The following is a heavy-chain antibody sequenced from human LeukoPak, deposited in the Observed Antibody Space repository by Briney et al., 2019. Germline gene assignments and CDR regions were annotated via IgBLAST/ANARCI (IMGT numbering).Heavy chain of an antibody. J-gene: IGHJ6*03. V-gene: IGHV3-30*04. D-gene: IGHD5-24*01. CDR3: AREDGSETVYYYYVDV. CDR2: ISYDGSNK. Sequence: GGSLRLSCAASGFTFSSYAMHWVRQAPGKGLEWVAVISYDGSNKYYADSVKGRFTISRDNSKNTLYLQMNSLRAEDTAVYYCAREDGSETVYYYYVDVWGKGTTVTVSS. CDR1: GFTFSSYA.